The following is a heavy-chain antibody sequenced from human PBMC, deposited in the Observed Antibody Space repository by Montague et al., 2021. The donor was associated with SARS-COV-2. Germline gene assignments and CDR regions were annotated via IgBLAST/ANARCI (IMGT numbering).Heavy chain of an antibody. CDR3: TRLGWGYSDGLDY. CDR2: IKQDGSEK. V-gene: IGHV3-7*01. CDR1: GFTFSSYW. J-gene: IGHJ4*02. D-gene: IGHD5-18*01. Sequence: SLRLSCAASGFTFSSYWMSWVRQAPGKGLEWVANIKQDGSEKYYVDFVKGRFSISRDNAKNSLYLQMSSLGAEDTAMYYCTRLGWGYSDGLDYWGQGTLVTVSS.